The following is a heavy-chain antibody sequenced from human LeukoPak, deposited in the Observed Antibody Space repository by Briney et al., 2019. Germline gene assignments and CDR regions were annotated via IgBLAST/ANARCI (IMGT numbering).Heavy chain of an antibody. V-gene: IGHV7-4-1*02. CDR1: GYTFTSYA. D-gene: IGHD3-10*01. Sequence: GASVKVSCKASGYTFTSYAINWVRQAPGQGLEWMGWINTNTGNPTYAQGFTGRFVFSLDTSVSTAYLISSLKAEDTAVYYCARGNKITHGPWGQGTLVTVSS. CDR2: INTNTGNP. J-gene: IGHJ5*02. CDR3: ARGNKITHGP.